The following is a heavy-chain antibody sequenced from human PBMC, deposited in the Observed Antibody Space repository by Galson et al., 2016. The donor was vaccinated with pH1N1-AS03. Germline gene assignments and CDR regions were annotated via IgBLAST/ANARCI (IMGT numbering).Heavy chain of an antibody. CDR3: ARGEEKSGWYSGFVY. CDR1: GFTFSDYY. Sequence: SLRLSCAVSGFTFSDYYMSWFRQAPVEGLEWISYISSSGKTIHYADSVKGRFIISRDNVKNSLLLQMNRLRAEDTDVYYCARGEEKSGWYSGFVYWGQGTLAIVSS. V-gene: IGHV3-11*01. D-gene: IGHD6-19*01. CDR2: ISSSGKTI. J-gene: IGHJ4*02.